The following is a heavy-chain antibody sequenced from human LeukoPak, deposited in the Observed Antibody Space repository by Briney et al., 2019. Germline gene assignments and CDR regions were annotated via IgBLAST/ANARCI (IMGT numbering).Heavy chain of an antibody. V-gene: IGHV3-74*01. CDR2: TNVHGTII. CDR1: GFSFSNYW. CDR3: VVDLSGSADY. Sequence: GGSLRLSCAASGFSFSNYWFHWVRQAPGEGLVWVSRTNVHGTIINYADSVKGRFTISRDNAKSTLYLQMNSLRTEDSALYYCVVDLSGSADYWGQGTLVTVSS. J-gene: IGHJ4*02. D-gene: IGHD3-10*01.